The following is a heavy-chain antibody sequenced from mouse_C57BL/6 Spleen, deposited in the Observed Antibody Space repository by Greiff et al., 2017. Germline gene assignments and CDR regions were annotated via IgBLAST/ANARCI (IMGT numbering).Heavy chain of an antibody. Sequence: EVMLVESGGGLVKPGGSLKLSCAASGFTFSDYGMHWVRQAPEKGLEWVAYISSGSSTIYYADPVKGRFTISRDNAKNTRFLQMTSLRSEDTAMYYCARPITTVVSRAWFADWGQGTLVTVSA. CDR2: ISSGSSTI. J-gene: IGHJ3*01. CDR3: ARPITTVVSRAWFAD. D-gene: IGHD1-1*01. CDR1: GFTFSDYG. V-gene: IGHV5-17*01.